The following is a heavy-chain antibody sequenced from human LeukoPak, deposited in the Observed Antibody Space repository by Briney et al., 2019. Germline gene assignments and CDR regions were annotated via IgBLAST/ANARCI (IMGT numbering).Heavy chain of an antibody. CDR1: GFTFSTYW. CDR2: IKQDGSEK. V-gene: IGHV3-7*01. CDR3: VRAGTSGWDYYNYAMDV. D-gene: IGHD6-19*01. Sequence: GGSLRLSCEASGFTFSTYWMSWVHQAPGKGLEWVANIKQDGSEKYYVDSVEGRFTISRDNAKNSLYLQMNSLRVEDAAIYYCVRAGTSGWDYYNYAMDVWGQGTTVTVSS. J-gene: IGHJ6*02.